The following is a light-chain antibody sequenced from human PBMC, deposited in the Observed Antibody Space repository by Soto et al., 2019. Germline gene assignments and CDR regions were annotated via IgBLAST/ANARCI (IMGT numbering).Light chain of an antibody. V-gene: IGKV3-11*01. CDR1: QNIRSS. Sequence: EVVMTQSPASLSASPVEMFTLSSRASQNIRSSLAWYQQRPGQAPRLLIYDASTRATGIPPRFSGSGSGTDFTLTISSLEPEDSAVYYCQQRRMWPITFGQGTRLEIK. J-gene: IGKJ5*01. CDR2: DAS. CDR3: QQRRMWPIT.